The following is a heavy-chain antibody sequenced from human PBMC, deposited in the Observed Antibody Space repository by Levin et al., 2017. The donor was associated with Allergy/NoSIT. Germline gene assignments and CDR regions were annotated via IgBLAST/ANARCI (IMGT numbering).Heavy chain of an antibody. V-gene: IGHV4-31*03. CDR3: AREGRFGELGY. Sequence: SCSVSGGSITTADYYWNWLRQHPGGGLEWIGYIYYTGTTYYNPSLKSRVTISVDTSKNQFSLKLNSVTAADTAFYYCAREGRFGELGYWGQGTLVTVSS. J-gene: IGHJ1*01. CDR1: GGSITTADYY. D-gene: IGHD3-10*01. CDR2: IYYTGTT.